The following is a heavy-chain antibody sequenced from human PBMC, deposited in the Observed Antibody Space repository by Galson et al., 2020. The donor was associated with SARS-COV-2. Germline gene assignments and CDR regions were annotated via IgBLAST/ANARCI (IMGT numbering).Heavy chain of an antibody. V-gene: IGHV3-53*01. Sequence: GGSLRLSCAASGFTVSSNYMSWVRQAPGKGLEWVSVIYSGGSTYYADSVKGRFTISRDNSKNTLYLQMNSLRAEDTAVYYCARDLGGFVYFDYWGQGTLVTVSS. CDR3: ARDLGGFVYFDY. J-gene: IGHJ4*02. D-gene: IGHD5-12*01. CDR1: GFTVSSNY. CDR2: IYSGGST.